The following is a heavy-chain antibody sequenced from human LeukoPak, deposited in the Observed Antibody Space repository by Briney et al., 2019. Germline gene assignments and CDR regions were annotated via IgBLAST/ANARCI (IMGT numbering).Heavy chain of an antibody. CDR3: ARTTSLNASGYDY. CDR1: GYTFINYH. D-gene: IGHD3-16*01. V-gene: IGHV1-8*03. Sequence: ASVRVSCRASGYTFINYHINWVRQASGQGLEWMGWMNPNSGDRGYAQNFQGRVTITSDTSISTAYMELSSLRSEDTAVYFCARTTSLNASGYDYWGQGTLVTVSS. CDR2: MNPNSGDR. J-gene: IGHJ4*02.